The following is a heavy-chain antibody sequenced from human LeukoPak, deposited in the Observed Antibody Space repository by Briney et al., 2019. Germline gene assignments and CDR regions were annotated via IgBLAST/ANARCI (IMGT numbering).Heavy chain of an antibody. CDR2: IGGSGDNT. V-gene: IGHV3-23*01. Sequence: GGSQSLLCAAPGFTFNSYAMSRGRQAPGAGLEWVSAIGGSGDNTYYADSVKGRITISRDNSKNTLYLQMNSLRAEDTAVYFCARGLAPFVYLLRGTLVTVSS. CDR1: GFTFNSYA. D-gene: IGHD3-9*01. CDR3: ARGLAPFVY. J-gene: IGHJ4*02.